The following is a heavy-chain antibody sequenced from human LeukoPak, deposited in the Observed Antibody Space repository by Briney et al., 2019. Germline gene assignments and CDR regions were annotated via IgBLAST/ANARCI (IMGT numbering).Heavy chain of an antibody. CDR1: GFTFDDYG. CDR2: IYSGGST. D-gene: IGHD3-10*02. Sequence: GGSLRLSCAASGFTFDDYGMSWVRQAPGKGLEWVSVIYSGGSTYYADSVKGRFTISRDNSKNTLYLQMNSLRAEDTAVYYCARSVFGINWFDPWGQGTLVTVSS. J-gene: IGHJ5*02. V-gene: IGHV3-53*01. CDR3: ARSVFGINWFDP.